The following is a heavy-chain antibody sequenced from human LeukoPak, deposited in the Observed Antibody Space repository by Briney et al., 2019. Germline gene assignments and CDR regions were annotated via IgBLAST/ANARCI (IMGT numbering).Heavy chain of an antibody. D-gene: IGHD1-1*01. V-gene: IGHV3-48*03. CDR3: TRGRTGDGDAFDI. J-gene: IGHJ3*02. CDR2: IGNSGSPI. CDR1: GFTLSNYE. Sequence: PGGSLRLSCAASGFTLSNYEMNWVRQAPGKGLEWISYIGNSGSPIFCADSVKGRFTISRDNAKNSLYLQMNSLRAEDTAVYYCTRGRTGDGDAFDIWGQGTMVTVSS.